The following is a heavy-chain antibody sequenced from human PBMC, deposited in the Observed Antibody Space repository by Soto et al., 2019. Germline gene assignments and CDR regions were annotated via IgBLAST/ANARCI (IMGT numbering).Heavy chain of an antibody. CDR2: IYYSGST. J-gene: IGHJ6*02. CDR3: ARDGGIAARPLYYYYGMDV. D-gene: IGHD6-6*01. CDR1: GGSISSYY. V-gene: IGHV4-59*01. Sequence: SETLSLTCTVSGGSISSYYWSWIRQPPGKGLEWIGYIYYSGSTNYNPSLKSRVTISVDTSKNQFSLKLSSVTAADTAVYYCARDGGIAARPLYYYYGMDVWGQGTTVTVSS.